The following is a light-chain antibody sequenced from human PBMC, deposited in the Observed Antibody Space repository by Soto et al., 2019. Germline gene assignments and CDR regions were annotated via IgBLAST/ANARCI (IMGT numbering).Light chain of an antibody. CDR1: TANIGRNY. CDR2: KDD. J-gene: IGLJ3*02. V-gene: IGLV1-47*01. Sequence: QSVLTQPPSASGTPGQRVTISCSGSTANIGRNYVNWYQELPEAGPKLLIYKDDKRPSGVPDRFSASKSASSASLAISGLRSDDEATYFCGTWDDSQTTWMFGGGTKVTVL. CDR3: GTWDDSQTTWM.